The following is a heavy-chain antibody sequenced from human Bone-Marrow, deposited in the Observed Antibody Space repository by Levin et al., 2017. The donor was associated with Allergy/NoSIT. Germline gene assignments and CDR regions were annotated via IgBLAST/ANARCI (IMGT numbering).Heavy chain of an antibody. V-gene: IGHV3-66*01. Sequence: PLASVKVSCAASGFTVSNNYMRWVRQAPGKGLEWVSHIYSGGDTDYADSVKGRFTVSRDNSKNTLYLQMNSLRAEDTAVYYCARDRDDWGQGTLVTVSS. D-gene: IGHD5-24*01. CDR1: GFTVSNNY. J-gene: IGHJ4*02. CDR2: IYSGGDT. CDR3: ARDRDD.